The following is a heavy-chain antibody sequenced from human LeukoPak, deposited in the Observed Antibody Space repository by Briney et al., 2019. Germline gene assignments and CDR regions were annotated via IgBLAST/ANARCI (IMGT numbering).Heavy chain of an antibody. CDR1: GGSFSGYY. J-gene: IGHJ5*02. CDR2: INHSGST. CDR3: ARGLIVVVPAAIYWFDP. D-gene: IGHD2-2*01. V-gene: IGHV4-34*01. Sequence: PSETLSLTCAVYGGSFSGYYWSWIRQPPGKGLEWIGEINHSGSTNYNPSLKSRVTISVDTSKNQFSLKLSSVTAADTAAYYCARGLIVVVPAAIYWFDPWGQGTLATVSS.